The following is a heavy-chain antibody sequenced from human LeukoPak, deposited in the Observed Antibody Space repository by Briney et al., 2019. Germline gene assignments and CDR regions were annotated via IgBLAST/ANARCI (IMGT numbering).Heavy chain of an antibody. CDR1: GYLFTSYV. J-gene: IGHJ6*03. CDR2: ISAYNGNT. D-gene: IGHD3-10*01. V-gene: IGHV1-8*01. CDR3: ARTDSGYYYYYMDV. Sequence: GASVKVSCKTVGYLFTSYVLDWVRQAPGQGLEGMGWISAYNGNTNYAQKFQGRVTMTRNTSISTAYMELSSLRSEDTAVYYCARTDSGYYYYYMDVWGKGTTVTISS.